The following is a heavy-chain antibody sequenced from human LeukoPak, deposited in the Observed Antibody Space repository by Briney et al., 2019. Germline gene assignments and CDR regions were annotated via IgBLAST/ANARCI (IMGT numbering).Heavy chain of an antibody. CDR3: AKESSPPNYYYYYGMDV. Sequence: PGGSLRLSCAASGFTFSSYGMHWVRQAPGKGLEWVAFIRYDGSNKYYADSVKGRFTISRDNSENTLYLQMNSLRAEDTAVYYCAKESSPPNYYYYYGMDVWGQGTTVTVSS. J-gene: IGHJ6*02. CDR2: IRYDGSNK. V-gene: IGHV3-30*02. CDR1: GFTFSSYG.